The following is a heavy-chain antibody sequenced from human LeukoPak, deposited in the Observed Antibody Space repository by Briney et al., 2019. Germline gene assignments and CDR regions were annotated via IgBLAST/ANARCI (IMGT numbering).Heavy chain of an antibody. J-gene: IGHJ3*02. CDR1: GGTFSSYA. Sequence: ASVKVSCKASGGTFSSYAISWVRQAPGQGLEWMGGIIPIFGTANYAQKFQGRVTITADESTGTAYMELSSLRSEDTAVYYCASEGDSSGYGAFDIWGQGTMVTVSS. CDR3: ASEGDSSGYGAFDI. D-gene: IGHD3-22*01. CDR2: IIPIFGTA. V-gene: IGHV1-69*13.